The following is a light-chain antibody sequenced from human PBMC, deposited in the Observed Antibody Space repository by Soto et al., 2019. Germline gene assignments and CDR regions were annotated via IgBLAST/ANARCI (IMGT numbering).Light chain of an antibody. CDR3: QQYDSYPWT. J-gene: IGKJ1*01. CDR2: RAS. V-gene: IGKV1-5*03. CDR1: QSISTW. Sequence: DIQMTQSPSSLSASVGDRVTITCRASQSISTWLAWFQQKPGKAPKILIYRASSLEGGAQSRFRGSGAGTEFNLTISSLQPDDFATYYCQQYDSYPWTFGQGTKVEIK.